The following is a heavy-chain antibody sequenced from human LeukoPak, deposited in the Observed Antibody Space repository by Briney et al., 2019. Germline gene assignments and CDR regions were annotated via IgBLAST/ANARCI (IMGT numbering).Heavy chain of an antibody. CDR2: ISYDGSNK. D-gene: IGHD6-13*01. Sequence: GRSLTLSCAASGFTFSSYAMHWVRQAPGKGLEWVAVISYDGSNKYYADSVKGRFTISRDNSKNTLYLQMNSLRAEDTAVYYCARASQGIAAAGLFDYWGQGTLVTVSS. V-gene: IGHV3-30-3*01. J-gene: IGHJ4*02. CDR1: GFTFSSYA. CDR3: ARASQGIAAAGLFDY.